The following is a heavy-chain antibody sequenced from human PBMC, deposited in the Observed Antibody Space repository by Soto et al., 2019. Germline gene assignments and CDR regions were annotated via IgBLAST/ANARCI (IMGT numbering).Heavy chain of an antibody. V-gene: IGHV3-48*03. D-gene: IGHD1-26*01. Sequence: GGSLRLSCAASGFTFSSYEMNWVRQAPGKGLEWVSYISSSGSTIYYADSVKGRFTISRDNAKNSLYLQMNSLRAEDTAVYYCARAFRTWELQDAFDIWGQGTMVTVSS. J-gene: IGHJ3*02. CDR1: GFTFSSYE. CDR2: ISSSGSTI. CDR3: ARAFRTWELQDAFDI.